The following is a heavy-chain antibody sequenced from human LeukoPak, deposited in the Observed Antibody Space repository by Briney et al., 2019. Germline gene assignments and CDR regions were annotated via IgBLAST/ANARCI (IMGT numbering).Heavy chain of an antibody. J-gene: IGHJ3*02. CDR3: ARDSSPDAFDI. CDR2: IKQDGSEK. CDR1: GFTFSSYW. Sequence: GGSLRLSCAASGFTFSSYWMSWVRQAPGKGLEWVANIKQDGSEKYYVDSVKGRFTISRDNAKNSLYLQMNSLRAEDTAAYYCARDSSPDAFDIWGQGTMVTVSS. V-gene: IGHV3-7*01. D-gene: IGHD6-19*01.